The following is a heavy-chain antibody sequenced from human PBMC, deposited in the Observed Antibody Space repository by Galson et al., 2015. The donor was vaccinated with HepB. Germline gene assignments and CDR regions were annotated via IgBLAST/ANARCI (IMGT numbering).Heavy chain of an antibody. D-gene: IGHD2-21*01. CDR2: IFGENGGGP. J-gene: IGHJ4*02. Sequence: SLRLSCAASGFTISSHYMTWVRQAPGEGLEWVSLIFGENGGGPYYADSVKGRFTVSRDISRNTVFLQMNNLRAEDTAVYYCAAYMSLVPHWGQGTLVTVSS. V-gene: IGHV3-53*01. CDR3: AAYMSLVPH. CDR1: GFTISSHY.